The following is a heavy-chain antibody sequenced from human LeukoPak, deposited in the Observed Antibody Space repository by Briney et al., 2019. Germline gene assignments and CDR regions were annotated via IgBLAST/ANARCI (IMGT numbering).Heavy chain of an antibody. CDR1: GFTFSSYA. CDR3: AKEVFGEYYDGFDY. J-gene: IGHJ4*02. D-gene: IGHD3-10*02. CDR2: IGVNGVTT. V-gene: IGHV3-23*01. Sequence: QSGGSLRLSCAASGFTFSSYAMSWVRQAPGEGLEWVSRIGVNGVTTYYADSVKGRFTISRDNSRNTLFLHMNSLRAEDTAVYYCAKEVFGEYYDGFDYWGQGTLVTVYS.